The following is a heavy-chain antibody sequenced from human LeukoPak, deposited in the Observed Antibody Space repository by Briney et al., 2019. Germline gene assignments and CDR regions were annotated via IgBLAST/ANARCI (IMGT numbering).Heavy chain of an antibody. CDR1: GGSISSSNW. CDR3: ARASYSYDISGWVPFDY. V-gene: IGHV4-4*02. Sequence: PSGTLSLTCAVSGGSISSSNWWNWVRQPPGKGLEWIGEIYLSGRTTYSPSLKSRATISADKSKNQFSLRLSSVTAADTAVYYCARASYSYDISGWVPFDYWGQGTLVTVSS. D-gene: IGHD3-22*01. CDR2: IYLSGRT. J-gene: IGHJ4*02.